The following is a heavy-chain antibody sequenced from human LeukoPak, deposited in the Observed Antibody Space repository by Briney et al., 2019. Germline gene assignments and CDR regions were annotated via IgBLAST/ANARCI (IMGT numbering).Heavy chain of an antibody. Sequence: SVKVSCKASGGTFSSYAISWVRQAPGQGLEWMGGIIPIFGTANYAQKFQGRVTITADKSTSTAYMELSSLRSEDTAVYYCARALKYYYGSGPRHYYVDVWGKGTTVTISS. V-gene: IGHV1-69*06. D-gene: IGHD3-10*01. CDR2: IIPIFGTA. CDR3: ARALKYYYGSGPRHYYVDV. J-gene: IGHJ6*03. CDR1: GGTFSSYA.